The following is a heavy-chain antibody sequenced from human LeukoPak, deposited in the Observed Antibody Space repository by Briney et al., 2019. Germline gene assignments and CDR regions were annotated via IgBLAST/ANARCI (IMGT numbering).Heavy chain of an antibody. V-gene: IGHV1-18*01. CDR1: GYTFTSYG. Sequence: ASVKVSCKASGYTFTSYGISWVRQAPGQGLEWMGWISAYNGNTNYAQKLQGRVTMTRDTSISTAYMELSRLRSDDTAVYYCARDRIIAAAGLHNWFDPWGQGTLVTVSS. CDR2: ISAYNGNT. D-gene: IGHD6-13*01. CDR3: ARDRIIAAAGLHNWFDP. J-gene: IGHJ5*02.